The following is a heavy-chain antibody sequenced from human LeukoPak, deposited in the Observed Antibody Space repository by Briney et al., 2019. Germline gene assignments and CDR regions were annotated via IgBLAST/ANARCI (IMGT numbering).Heavy chain of an antibody. J-gene: IGHJ3*01. V-gene: IGHV4-59*01. CDR2: IYSSGNT. CDR1: GGSISNFL. D-gene: IGHD4-23*01. Sequence: SETLSLTCTVSGGSISNFLWNWVRRPPGKGQEWIGYIYSSGNTYYNPSLKSRLTISLDTSKNQFSLQMSSVTAADTAVYYCARSDYGGNPAAFGGWGQGTMVTVSS. CDR3: ARSDYGGNPAAFGG.